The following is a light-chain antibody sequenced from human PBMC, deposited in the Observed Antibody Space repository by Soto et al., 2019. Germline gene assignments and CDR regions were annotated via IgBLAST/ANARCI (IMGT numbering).Light chain of an antibody. J-gene: IGLJ2*01. V-gene: IGLV1-40*01. CDR1: SSNIGAGYD. Sequence: QLVLTQPPSVSGAPGQRVTISCTGSSSNIGAGYDVHWYQQPPGTAPKLLIYGNSNRPSGVPDRFSGSKSGTSASLAITGLQAEDEADYYCQSYDSSLSGVFGGGTQLTVL. CDR3: QSYDSSLSGV. CDR2: GNS.